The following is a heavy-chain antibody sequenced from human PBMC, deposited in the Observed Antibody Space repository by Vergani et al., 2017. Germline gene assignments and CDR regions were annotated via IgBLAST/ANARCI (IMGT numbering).Heavy chain of an antibody. Sequence: QVQLQQWGAGLLKPSETLSLTCAVYGGSFSGYYWSWIRQPPGKGLEWIGEINHSGSTNYNPSLKSRVTISVDTSKNQFSLKLSSVTAADTAVYYCARDRGVGYYYFGMDVWGQGTTVTVSS. J-gene: IGHJ6*02. CDR2: INHSGST. D-gene: IGHD3-10*01. V-gene: IGHV4-34*01. CDR3: ARDRGVGYYYFGMDV. CDR1: GGSFSGYY.